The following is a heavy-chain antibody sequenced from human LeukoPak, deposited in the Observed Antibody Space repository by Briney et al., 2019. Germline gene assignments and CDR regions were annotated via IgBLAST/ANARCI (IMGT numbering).Heavy chain of an antibody. Sequence: SETLSLTCAVYGGSFSGYYWSWIRQPPGKGLEWIGEINHSGSTNYNPSLKSRVTISVDTSKNQFSLKLSSVTAADTAVYYGARGAPYYYGSGSTFDYWGQGTLVTVSS. J-gene: IGHJ4*02. V-gene: IGHV4-34*01. CDR3: ARGAPYYYGSGSTFDY. D-gene: IGHD3-10*01. CDR1: GGSFSGYY. CDR2: INHSGST.